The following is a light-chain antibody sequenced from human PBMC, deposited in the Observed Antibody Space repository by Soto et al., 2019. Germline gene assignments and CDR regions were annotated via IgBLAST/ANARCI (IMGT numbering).Light chain of an antibody. CDR1: QSISSW. J-gene: IGKJ1*01. Sequence: DIQMTQYPSTLSASVGDRVIITCRASQSISSWLAWYQQKPGKAPKLLISKASNLESGVPSRFSGSGSGTEFTLTVSSLQPDDFATYYCQQYYSYWTFGQGTKVKSN. V-gene: IGKV1-5*03. CDR2: KAS. CDR3: QQYYSYWT.